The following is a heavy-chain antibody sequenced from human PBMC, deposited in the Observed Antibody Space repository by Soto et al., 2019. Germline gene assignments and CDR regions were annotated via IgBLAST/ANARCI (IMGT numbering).Heavy chain of an antibody. CDR2: ISGSGGST. J-gene: IGHJ5*02. D-gene: IGHD3-16*02. CDR3: AKEGELGGVIVSPNWFDP. V-gene: IGHV3-23*01. Sequence: GGSLRLSCAASGFTFSSYAMSWVRQAPGKGLEWVSAISGSGGSTYYADSVKGRFTISRDNSKNTLYLQMNSLRAEDTAVYYCAKEGELGGVIVSPNWFDPWGQGTLVTVSS. CDR1: GFTFSSYA.